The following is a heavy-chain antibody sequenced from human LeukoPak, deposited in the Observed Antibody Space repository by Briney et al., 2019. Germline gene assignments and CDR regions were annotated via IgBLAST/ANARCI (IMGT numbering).Heavy chain of an antibody. V-gene: IGHV1-3*01. Sequence: GASVKVSCKASGYTFTSYAMHWVRQAPGQRLEWMGRINAGNGNTKYSQKFQGRVTITRDTSASTAYMELSSLRSEDTAVYYCARERIQLWAIDYWGQGTLVTVSS. CDR1: GYTFTSYA. D-gene: IGHD5-18*01. CDR2: INAGNGNT. CDR3: ARERIQLWAIDY. J-gene: IGHJ4*02.